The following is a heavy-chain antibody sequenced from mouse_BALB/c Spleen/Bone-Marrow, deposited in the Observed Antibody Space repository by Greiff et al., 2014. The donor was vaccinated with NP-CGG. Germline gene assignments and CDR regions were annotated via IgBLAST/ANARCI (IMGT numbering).Heavy chain of an antibody. D-gene: IGHD2-3*01. CDR1: GFTFTDYY. CDR2: IRNKANGYTT. V-gene: IGHV7-3*02. J-gene: IGHJ2*01. Sequence: DVQLVESGGGLVQPGGSLRLSCATSGFTFTDYYMSWVRQPPGKALEWLGFIRNKANGYTTEYSASVKGQFTITRDNPQSILYLQMNTLRAEDSATYYCARDRGLLRFDYWGQGTTLTVSS. CDR3: ARDRGLLRFDY.